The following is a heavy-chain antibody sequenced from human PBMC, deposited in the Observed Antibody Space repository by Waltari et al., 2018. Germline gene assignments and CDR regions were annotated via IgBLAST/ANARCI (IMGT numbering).Heavy chain of an antibody. CDR2: IIPIFGTA. CDR3: ARERGDFDWYYDAFDI. D-gene: IGHD3-9*01. Sequence: QVQLVQSGAGVKKPGSSVKVSCKASGGTFSSYAIRRVRQAPGQGLEWMGRIIPIFGTANYAQKFQGRVTITADKSTSTAYMELSSLRSEDTAVYYCARERGDFDWYYDAFDIWGQGTMVTVSS. J-gene: IGHJ3*02. CDR1: GGTFSSYA. V-gene: IGHV1-69*08.